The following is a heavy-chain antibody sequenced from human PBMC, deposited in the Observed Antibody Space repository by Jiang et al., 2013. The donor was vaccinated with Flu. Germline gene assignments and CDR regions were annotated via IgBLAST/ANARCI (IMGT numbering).Heavy chain of an antibody. D-gene: IGHD6-19*01. J-gene: IGHJ5*02. V-gene: IGHV1-69*06. CDR3: ARDPFAWVAGTKYNWFDP. CDR2: GTA. Sequence: GTANYAQKFQGRVTITADKSTSTAYMELSSLRSEDTAVYYCARDPFAWVAGTKYNWFDPWGQGTLVTVSS.